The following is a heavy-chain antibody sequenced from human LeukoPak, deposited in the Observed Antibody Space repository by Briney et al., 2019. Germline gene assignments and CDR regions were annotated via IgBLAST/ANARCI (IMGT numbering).Heavy chain of an antibody. J-gene: IGHJ4*02. V-gene: IGHV3-64D*06. D-gene: IGHD6-19*01. CDR3: VKDLGQQWPVSYFDY. Sequence: PGGSLRPSWSASGFTFSSYAMHWVRQAPGTGTKSVSAISSNGGSTYYADSVKGRFTISRDNSKNTLYLQMSSLTAEDTAVYYCVKDLGQQWPVSYFDYWGQGTLVTVSS. CDR1: GFTFSSYA. CDR2: ISSNGGST.